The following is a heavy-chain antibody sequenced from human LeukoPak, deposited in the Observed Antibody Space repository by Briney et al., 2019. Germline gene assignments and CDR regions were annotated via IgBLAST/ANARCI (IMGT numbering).Heavy chain of an antibody. J-gene: IGHJ3*01. CDR3: ARDGNYAQP. Sequence: SETLSLTCTVSGGSISSSSYYWGWIRQPPGKGLEWIGSIYYSGSTYYNPSLKSRVTISVDTSKNQFSLKLSSVTAADTAVYYRARDGNYAQPWGQGTMVTVSS. CDR1: GGSISSSSYY. D-gene: IGHD1-7*01. CDR2: IYYSGST. V-gene: IGHV4-39*07.